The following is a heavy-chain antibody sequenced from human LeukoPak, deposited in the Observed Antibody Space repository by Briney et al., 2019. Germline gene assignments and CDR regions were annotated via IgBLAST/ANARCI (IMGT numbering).Heavy chain of an antibody. CDR1: GFTFDGYA. CDR2: ISYDGSYS. V-gene: IGHV3-30*04. Sequence: PGRSLRLSCAASGFTFDGYAMHWVRQAPGKGLEWVALISYDGSYSYYADSVQGRFTISRDDSLNTRYLQMNSLTTEDTAIYYCARAKHRGWGLDYWGQGSLVAVSS. D-gene: IGHD7-27*01. J-gene: IGHJ4*02. CDR3: ARAKHRGWGLDY.